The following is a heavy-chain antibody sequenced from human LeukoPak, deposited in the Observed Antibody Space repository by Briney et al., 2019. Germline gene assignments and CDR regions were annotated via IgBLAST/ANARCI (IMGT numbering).Heavy chain of an antibody. CDR2: IYYSGSN. CDR1: GGSISSSSYY. Sequence: SETLSPTCTVSGGSISSSSYYWGWVRQPPGKGMEWIGSIYYSGSNYYNPSRKSRVTISVDTSKNQFSLKLRSVTAADTAVYYCARHGGSLFYFDYWGQGTLVTVSS. D-gene: IGHD3-16*01. V-gene: IGHV4-39*01. CDR3: ARHGGSLFYFDY. J-gene: IGHJ4*02.